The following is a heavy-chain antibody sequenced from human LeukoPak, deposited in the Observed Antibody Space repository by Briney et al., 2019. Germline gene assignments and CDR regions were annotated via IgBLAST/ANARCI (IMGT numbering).Heavy chain of an antibody. CDR3: ANDPGYCTSSTCFVRLDY. D-gene: IGHD2-2*01. J-gene: IGHJ4*02. V-gene: IGHV3-30*02. Sequence: GGSLRPSCAASGLTFNTYGMHWVRHAPGKGRGWVAFIRLDGNNEYYADSVKGRFTISRDNSKNLLFLQMNSLRAEDTAAYYCANDPGYCTSSTCFVRLDYWGQGTLVTVSS. CDR2: IRLDGNNE. CDR1: GLTFNTYG.